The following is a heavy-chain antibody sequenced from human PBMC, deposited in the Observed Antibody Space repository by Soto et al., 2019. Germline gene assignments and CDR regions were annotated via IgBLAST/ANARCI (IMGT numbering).Heavy chain of an antibody. CDR1: GFTFSNAW. V-gene: IGHV3-15*07. CDR2: IKRNTDGGTT. D-gene: IGHD3-10*01. J-gene: IGHJ5*02. Sequence: EAQLVESGGGLVKSGGSLRLSCAASGFTFSNAWMNWVRQAPGKGLEWVGRIKRNTDGGTTDYAAPVKGRFTISRDDSKNTVYLQMNSLKTDDTAVYYCTTLYRIDAWGQGTLVTVSS. CDR3: TTLYRIDA.